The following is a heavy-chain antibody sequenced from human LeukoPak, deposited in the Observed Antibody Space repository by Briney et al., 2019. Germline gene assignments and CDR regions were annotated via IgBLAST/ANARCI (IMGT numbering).Heavy chain of an antibody. J-gene: IGHJ6*02. CDR3: ARGRDIAVADNPYYYYGMDV. D-gene: IGHD6-19*01. V-gene: IGHV1-8*01. CDR1: GYTFTSYD. Sequence: GASVKVSCKASGYTFTSYDINWVRQATGQGLEWMGWMNPNSGNTGYAQKFQGRVTMTRNTSISTAYMELSSLRSEDTAVYYCARGRDIAVADNPYYYYGMDVWGQGTTVTVSS. CDR2: MNPNSGNT.